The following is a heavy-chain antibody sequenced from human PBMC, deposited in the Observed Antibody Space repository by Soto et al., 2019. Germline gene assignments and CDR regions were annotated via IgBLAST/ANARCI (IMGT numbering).Heavy chain of an antibody. CDR3: ARDRTRYSSSGSSLRAFNWFDQ. V-gene: IGHV3-15*01. Sequence: PVWSMRLSCAASGFTFSNAWMSWVRQAPGKGLEWVGRIKSKTDGGTTDYAAPVKGRFTISRDNSKNTLYLQMNGLRAEDTAVYYWARDRTRYSSSGSSLRAFNWFDQWGKGTRVTV. CDR2: IKSKTDGGTT. D-gene: IGHD6-13*01. CDR1: GFTFSNAW. J-gene: IGHJ5*02.